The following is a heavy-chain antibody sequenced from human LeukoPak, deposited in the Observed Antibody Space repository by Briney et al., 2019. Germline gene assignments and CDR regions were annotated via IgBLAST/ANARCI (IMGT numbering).Heavy chain of an antibody. Sequence: SETLSLTCTVSGGSISSSSYYWGWIRQPPGKGLEWIGYIYYSGSTNYNPSLKSRVTISVDTSKNQFSLKLSSVTAADTAVYYCARESITMVRGVIRGAFDIWGQGTMVTVSS. CDR3: ARESITMVRGVIRGAFDI. CDR1: GGSISSSSYY. J-gene: IGHJ3*02. D-gene: IGHD3-10*01. V-gene: IGHV4-61*01. CDR2: IYYSGST.